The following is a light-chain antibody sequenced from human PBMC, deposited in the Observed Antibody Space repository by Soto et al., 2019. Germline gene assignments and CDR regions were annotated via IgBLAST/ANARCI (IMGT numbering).Light chain of an antibody. V-gene: IGLV1-44*01. Sequence: QSVLTQPPSASGTPGQRVTISCSGGSSSIGRSPVSWYQQLPGTAPKLVIYDDGERPSGVPDRFSGSKSGTSASLAISRLQAEDEADYYCAAWDAGLAYLLFGGGTQLTVL. CDR1: SSSIGRSP. CDR3: AAWDAGLAYLL. J-gene: IGLJ2*01. CDR2: DDG.